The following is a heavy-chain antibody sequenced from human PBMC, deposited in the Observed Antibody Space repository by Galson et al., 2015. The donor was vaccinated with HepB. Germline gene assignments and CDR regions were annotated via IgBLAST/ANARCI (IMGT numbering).Heavy chain of an antibody. J-gene: IGHJ4*02. CDR3: AKFARKRERRIRSMIVVVNGNFFDY. CDR1: GFTFSSYA. Sequence: SLRLSCAASGFTFSSYAMSWVRQAPGKGLEWVSAISGSGGSTYYADSVKGRFTISRDNSKNTLYLQMNSLRAEDTAVYYCAKFARKRERRIRSMIVVVNGNFFDYWGQGTLVTVSS. D-gene: IGHD3-22*01. V-gene: IGHV3-23*01. CDR2: ISGSGGST.